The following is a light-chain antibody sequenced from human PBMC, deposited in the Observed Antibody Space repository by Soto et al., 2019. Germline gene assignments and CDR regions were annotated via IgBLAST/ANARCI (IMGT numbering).Light chain of an antibody. CDR1: QSIATY. V-gene: IGKV1-5*03. J-gene: IGKJ1*01. Sequence: DFQITQSPSTLSASMGDRVTITCRASQSIATYFAWYQQKPGKAPKLLIYKASSLGGGVPSRFSGSGSGTDFTLTISSLQPDDSATYYCQHYNTYTWTFGLGTKVDIK. CDR2: KAS. CDR3: QHYNTYTWT.